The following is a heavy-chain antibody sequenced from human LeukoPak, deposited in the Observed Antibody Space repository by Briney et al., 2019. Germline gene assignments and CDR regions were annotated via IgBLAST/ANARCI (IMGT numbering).Heavy chain of an antibody. CDR2: FSGRRGNT. CDR1: GFTFSSYA. CDR3: AKEQPDTTAFYY. V-gene: IGHV3-23*01. D-gene: IGHD1-1*01. J-gene: IGHJ4*02. Sequence: QTGGSLRLSCAASGFTFSSYAMSWVRQAPGKGLEWVSGFSGRRGNTYYADSVKGRFTISRDNSKNTLYLQMNSLSAEDTAVYYCAKEQPDTTAFYYWGQGTLVTVSS.